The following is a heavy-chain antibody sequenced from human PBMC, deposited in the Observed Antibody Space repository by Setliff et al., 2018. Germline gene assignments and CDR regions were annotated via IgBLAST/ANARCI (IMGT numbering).Heavy chain of an antibody. CDR1: GYSISSGYY. D-gene: IGHD5-18*01. CDR3: VRYSYGYAWLDP. CDR2: IHYSGST. V-gene: IGHV4-61*01. Sequence: PSETLSLTCTVSGYSISSGYYWSWIRQPPGKGLEWIGYIHYSGSTNYNPSLTSRVTMSVDTSKNQLSLKLRSVTAADTAVYYCVRYSYGYAWLDPWGQGIPVTVSS. J-gene: IGHJ5*02.